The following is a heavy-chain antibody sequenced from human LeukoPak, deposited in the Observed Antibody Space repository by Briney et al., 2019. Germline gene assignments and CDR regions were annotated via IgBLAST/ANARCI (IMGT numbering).Heavy chain of an antibody. D-gene: IGHD2-2*01. CDR3: ARRSYCYSTSCYGYWFDS. Sequence: GESLKISCKGSGYRFTDYWIAWVRQMPGKGLEWMGIIYPGDSDSRYSPSFQGQVTFSADKSISTAYLQWSSLKASDTAIYYCARRSYCYSTSCYGYWFDSWGQGTLVTVSS. J-gene: IGHJ5*01. CDR1: GYRFTDYW. CDR2: IYPGDSDS. V-gene: IGHV5-51*01.